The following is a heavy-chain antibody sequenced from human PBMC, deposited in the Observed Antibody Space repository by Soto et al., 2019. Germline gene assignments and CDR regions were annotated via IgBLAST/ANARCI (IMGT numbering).Heavy chain of an antibody. D-gene: IGHD3-16*01. CDR3: ARHNGPLYVGYYYDMDV. CDR2: IYYSGYT. V-gene: IGHV4-39*01. Sequence: SETLSLTCAVSGGSISSSSYYWGWIRQPPGKGLEWIGSIYYSGYTYYNPSLKSRVTISVDTSKNQFPLKLSSVTAADTAVYYCARHNGPLYVGYYYDMDVWGQGTTVTVSS. CDR1: GGSISSSSYY. J-gene: IGHJ6*02.